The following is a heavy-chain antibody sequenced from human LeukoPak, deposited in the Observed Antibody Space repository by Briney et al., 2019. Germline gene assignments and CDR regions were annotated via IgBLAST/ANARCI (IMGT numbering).Heavy chain of an antibody. CDR3: SKDPNGDYVGAFDM. J-gene: IGHJ3*02. CDR1: GLTFSNYA. D-gene: IGHD4-17*01. Sequence: GGSLTLSCTASGLTFSNYATTWVRQAPGKGLEWVSSITGSGRGTYYADSVKGRFNVSRDNSQNTVFLHMNSLRADDTALYYCSKDPNGDYVGAFDMWGPGTMVTVSS. V-gene: IGHV3-23*01. CDR2: ITGSGRGT.